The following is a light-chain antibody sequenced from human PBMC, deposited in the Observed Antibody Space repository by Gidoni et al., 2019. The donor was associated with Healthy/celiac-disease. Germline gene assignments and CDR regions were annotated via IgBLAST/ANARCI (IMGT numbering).Light chain of an antibody. V-gene: IGKV1-5*01. CDR2: DAS. CDR1: QSISSW. Sequence: IHLPPSPSTLSASVGDRVTITCRASQSISSWLAWYQQKTGKAPKLLIDDASSLESGVPSRFSGSGAGREFTLTISSLQPDDFATYYCQQYNSYSLTFGEGTKVEIK. J-gene: IGKJ1*01. CDR3: QQYNSYSLT.